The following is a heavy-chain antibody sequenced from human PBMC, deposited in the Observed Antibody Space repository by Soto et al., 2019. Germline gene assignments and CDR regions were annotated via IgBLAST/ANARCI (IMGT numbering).Heavy chain of an antibody. Sequence: QLQLQESGPGLVKPSETLSLTCTVSGGSISSSSYYWGWIRQPPGKGLEWIGSIYYSGSTYYNLSLKSRVTRSEYTSKNHSSLALSSVTAAGSAEYFCSSRPGYWSGDSCRIGYWGQGTLVTVSS. V-gene: IGHV4-39*02. CDR2: IYYSGST. J-gene: IGHJ4*02. D-gene: IGHD2-15*01. CDR1: GGSISSSSYY. CDR3: SSRPGYWSGDSCRIGY.